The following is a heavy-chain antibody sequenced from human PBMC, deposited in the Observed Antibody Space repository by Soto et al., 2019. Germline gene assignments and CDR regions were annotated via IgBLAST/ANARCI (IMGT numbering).Heavy chain of an antibody. J-gene: IGHJ1*01. CDR3: ARGAAKRPEYFQH. Sequence: SVKVSCKASGGTFSSYTISWVRQAPGQGLEWMGRIIPILGIANYAQKFQGRVTITADKSTSTAYMELSSLRSEDTAVYYCARGAAKRPEYFQHWGQGTLVTVSS. V-gene: IGHV1-69*02. CDR2: IIPILGIA. CDR1: GGTFSSYT. D-gene: IGHD6-25*01.